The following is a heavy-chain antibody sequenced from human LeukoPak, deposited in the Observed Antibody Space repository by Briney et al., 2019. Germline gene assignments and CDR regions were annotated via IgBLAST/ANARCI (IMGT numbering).Heavy chain of an antibody. CDR2: IKSKTDGGTT. V-gene: IGHV3-15*01. Sequence: GGSLRLSCAASGFTFSNAWMSWVRQAPGKGLEWVGRIKSKTDGGTTDYAAPVKGRFTISRDDSKNTLYLQMNSLRADDTAVYYCAPTYCGGDCYYGYWGQGTLVTVSS. J-gene: IGHJ4*02. CDR3: APTYCGGDCYYGY. D-gene: IGHD2-21*01. CDR1: GFTFSNAW.